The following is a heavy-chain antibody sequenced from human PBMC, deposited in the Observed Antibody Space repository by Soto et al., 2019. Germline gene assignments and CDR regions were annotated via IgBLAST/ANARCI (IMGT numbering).Heavy chain of an antibody. CDR1: GGTFSSYT. D-gene: IGHD3-22*01. Sequence: QVQLVQSGAEVKKPGSSVKVSCKASGGTFSSYTISWVRQAPGQGLEWMGRIIPILGIANYAQKFQGRVTITADKSTSTAYMELSSLRSEDTAVHYCARAYNYYDSSGTYPLQRFDPWGQGTLVTVSS. J-gene: IGHJ5*02. V-gene: IGHV1-69*02. CDR3: ARAYNYYDSSGTYPLQRFDP. CDR2: IIPILGIA.